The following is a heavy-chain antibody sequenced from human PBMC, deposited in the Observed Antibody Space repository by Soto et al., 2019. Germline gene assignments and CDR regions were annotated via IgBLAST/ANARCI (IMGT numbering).Heavy chain of an antibody. Sequence: TLSLTCAVSGVSIITTHWWTWVRQPPGKGLEWIGEIYHSGSTNYNPSLKSRVTISVDNSKNQFSLKLSSVTAADTAVYYCARVRRPPLLAWFPPWAHGPPLTVS. CDR3: ARVRRPPLLAWFPP. CDR1: GVSIITTHW. J-gene: IGHJ5*02. D-gene: IGHD2-15*01. CDR2: IYHSGST. V-gene: IGHV4-4*02.